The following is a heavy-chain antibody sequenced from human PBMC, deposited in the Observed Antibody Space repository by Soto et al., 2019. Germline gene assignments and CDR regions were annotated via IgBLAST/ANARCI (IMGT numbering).Heavy chain of an antibody. J-gene: IGHJ6*03. CDR3: ARGSSPATYYDFWSGDIYYYYMDV. CDR1: GFTFSSYW. D-gene: IGHD3-3*01. CDR2: IKQDGSEK. Sequence: GSLRLSCAASGFTFSSYWMSWVRQAPGKGLEWVANIKQDGSEKYYVDSVKGRFTISRDNAKNSLYLQMNSLRAEDTAVYYCARGSSPATYYDFWSGDIYYYYMDVWGKGTTVT. V-gene: IGHV3-7*01.